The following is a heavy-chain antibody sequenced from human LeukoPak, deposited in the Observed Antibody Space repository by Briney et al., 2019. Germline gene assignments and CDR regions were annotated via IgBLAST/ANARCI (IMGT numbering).Heavy chain of an antibody. CDR2: ISGSGGST. J-gene: IGHJ4*02. CDR1: GFIFSNYW. CDR3: AKRRRGTIFGVARDY. Sequence: GGSLRLSCAASGFIFSNYWMSWVRQAPGKGLEWVSAISGSGGSTYYADSVKGRFTISRDNSKNTLYLQMNSLRAEDTAVYYCAKRRRGTIFGVARDYWGQGTLVTVSS. V-gene: IGHV3-23*01. D-gene: IGHD3-3*01.